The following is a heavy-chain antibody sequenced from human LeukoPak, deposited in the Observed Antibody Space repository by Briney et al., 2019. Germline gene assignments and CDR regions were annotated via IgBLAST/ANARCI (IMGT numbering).Heavy chain of an antibody. D-gene: IGHD3-22*01. CDR1: GYTFTSYG. Sequence: GASVKVSCKASGYTFTSYGISWVRQAPGQGLEWMGWISAYNGNTNYAQKLQGRVTMTTDTSTSTAYMELRSLRSDDTAVYYCARDLRGDYYDSSGYVDYWGQGTLVTVSS. V-gene: IGHV1-18*01. CDR3: ARDLRGDYYDSSGYVDY. CDR2: ISAYNGNT. J-gene: IGHJ4*02.